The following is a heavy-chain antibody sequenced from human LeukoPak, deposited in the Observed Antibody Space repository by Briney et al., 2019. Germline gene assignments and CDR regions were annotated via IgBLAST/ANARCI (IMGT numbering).Heavy chain of an antibody. D-gene: IGHD1-14*01. CDR3: ARDSGKYYMDV. V-gene: IGHV3-33*01. CDR1: GFTFSSYG. Sequence: GRSLRLSCAASGFTFSSYGMHWVRQAPGKGLEWVAVIWYDGSNKYYADSVKGRFTISRDNSKNTLYLQMSSLRAEDTAVYYCARDSGKYYMDVWGKGTTVTVSS. CDR2: IWYDGSNK. J-gene: IGHJ6*03.